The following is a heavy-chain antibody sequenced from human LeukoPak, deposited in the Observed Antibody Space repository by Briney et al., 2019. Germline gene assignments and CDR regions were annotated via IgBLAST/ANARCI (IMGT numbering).Heavy chain of an antibody. Sequence: GESLKISCKGSGYSFTSYGIAWVRQTPGKGLEWMGIIYPGDSDTRYSPPFQGQVTISADKSITTAYLQWSSLKASDTAIYYCARHDDSSGYYPRRFDFWGQGTLVTVSS. V-gene: IGHV5-51*01. CDR1: GYSFTSYG. J-gene: IGHJ4*02. CDR3: ARHDDSSGYYPRRFDF. CDR2: IYPGDSDT. D-gene: IGHD3-22*01.